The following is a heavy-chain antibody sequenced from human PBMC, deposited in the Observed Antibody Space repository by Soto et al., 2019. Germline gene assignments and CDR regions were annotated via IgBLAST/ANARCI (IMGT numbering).Heavy chain of an antibody. D-gene: IGHD6-19*01. J-gene: IGHJ4*02. CDR3: VKTIAVAGKDGNY. CDR2: ISGSGGST. V-gene: IGHV3-23*01. CDR1: GFTFSSYA. Sequence: EVQLLESGGGLVQPGGSLRLSCAASGFTFSSYAMSWVRQAPGKGLEWVSAISGSGGSTYYADSVKGRFTISRDNSKNTLYLQMNSMRAEDTAAYYCVKTIAVAGKDGNYWGQGTLVTVSS.